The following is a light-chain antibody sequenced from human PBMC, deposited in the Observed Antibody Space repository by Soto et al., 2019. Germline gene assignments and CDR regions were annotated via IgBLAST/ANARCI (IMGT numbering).Light chain of an antibody. V-gene: IGKV3-20*01. CDR2: GAS. Sequence: EIVLTQSPGTLSLSPGERATLSCRASQSINRSYLAWYQHKPGQAPRLLIYGASSRATGIPDRFRGSGSETDFTLTISGLEPEDFAVYYCHQSGNSHTFGQGPKLEIK. CDR3: HQSGNSHT. J-gene: IGKJ2*01. CDR1: QSINRSY.